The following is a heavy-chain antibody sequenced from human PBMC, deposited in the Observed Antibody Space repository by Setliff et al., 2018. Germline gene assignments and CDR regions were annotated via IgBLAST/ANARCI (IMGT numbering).Heavy chain of an antibody. Sequence: GGSLRLSCAASGFNFNIFAINWVRQAPGKGLEWLAVTSYDGKNNYYGDSVKGRFTISRDNSQNTVYLQMNALSGDDTALYFCARGGLGGSCRGVSCSSGNFDLWGRGTRVTVSS. CDR3: ARGGLGGSCRGVSCSSGNFDL. V-gene: IGHV3-30*03. CDR1: GFNFNIFA. J-gene: IGHJ2*01. CDR2: TSYDGKNN. D-gene: IGHD2-15*01.